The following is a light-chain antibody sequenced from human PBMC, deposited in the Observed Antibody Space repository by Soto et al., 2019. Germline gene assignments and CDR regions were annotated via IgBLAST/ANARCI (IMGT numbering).Light chain of an antibody. V-gene: IGKV3-15*01. Sequence: EVVMTQSPATLSVSPGERATLSCRASQSVYSNLAWFQQKPGQTPRLVIYDASTRATGIPARFSGSGSGTEFTLTISSLQSEEFAVYYCHQYNHWPPFTFGQGTKLEIK. CDR3: HQYNHWPPFT. CDR1: QSVYSN. J-gene: IGKJ2*01. CDR2: DAS.